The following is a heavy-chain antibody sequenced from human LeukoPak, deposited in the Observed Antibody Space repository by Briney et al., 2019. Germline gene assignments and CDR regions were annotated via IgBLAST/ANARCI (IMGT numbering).Heavy chain of an antibody. CDR1: GFTFSSYA. CDR2: ISYDGSNK. CDR3: ARGGTLEYFQH. V-gene: IGHV3-30-3*01. J-gene: IGHJ1*01. Sequence: PGRSLRLSCAASGFTFSSYAMHWVRQAPGKGLEWVAVISYDGSNKFYADSVKGRFTISRDNAKNSLYLQMNSLRAEDTAVYYCARGGTLEYFQHWGQGTLVTVSS.